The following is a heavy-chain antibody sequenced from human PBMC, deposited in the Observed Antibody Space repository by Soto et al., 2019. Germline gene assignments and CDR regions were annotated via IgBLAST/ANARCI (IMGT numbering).Heavy chain of an antibody. V-gene: IGHV1-18*04. Sequence: ASVKVSCKASGYTFTSYGISWVRQAPGQGLEWMGWISAYNGNTNYAQKLQGRVTMTTDTPTSTAYMELRSLRSDDTAVYNCARAVAGPWGNDYWGEGTLVTVSS. D-gene: IGHD6-19*01. CDR2: ISAYNGNT. CDR3: ARAVAGPWGNDY. CDR1: GYTFTSYG. J-gene: IGHJ4*02.